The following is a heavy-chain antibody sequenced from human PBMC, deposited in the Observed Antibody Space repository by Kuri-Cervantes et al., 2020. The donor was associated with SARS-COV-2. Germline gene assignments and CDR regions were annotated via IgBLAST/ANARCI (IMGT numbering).Heavy chain of an antibody. D-gene: IGHD6-6*01. CDR3: ARQITGYSSSSPYVDV. J-gene: IGHJ6*02. CDR2: IYPGDSDT. V-gene: IGHV5-51*01. CDR1: GYSFTSYW. Sequence: GESLKISCKGSGYSFTSYWIGWVRQMPGKGLEWMGIIYPGDSDTRYSPSFQGQVTISADKSISTAYLRWSSLKASDTAMYYCARQITGYSSSSPYVDVWGQGTTVTVSS.